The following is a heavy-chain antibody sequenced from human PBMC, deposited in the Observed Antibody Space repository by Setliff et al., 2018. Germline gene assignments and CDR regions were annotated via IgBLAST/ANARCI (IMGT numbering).Heavy chain of an antibody. D-gene: IGHD6-19*01. Sequence: GGSLRLSCAASGFTFSDSYMSWIRQAPGKGLEWISYISPSSDRVYYSKSVEGRFSVSRDNAKKSLYLQMNSLRVDDTAVYYCARDLRVAVAGFDIWGQGTMVTVSS. CDR3: ARDLRVAVAGFDI. J-gene: IGHJ3*02. V-gene: IGHV3-11*01. CDR1: GFTFSDSY. CDR2: ISPSSDRV.